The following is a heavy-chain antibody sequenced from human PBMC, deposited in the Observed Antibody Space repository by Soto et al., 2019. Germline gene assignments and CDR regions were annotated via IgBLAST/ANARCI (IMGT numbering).Heavy chain of an antibody. D-gene: IGHD5-12*01. CDR2: IGSTGSTI. J-gene: IGHJ4*02. V-gene: IGHV3-48*03. CDR3: ARRGYSGYDWGWYFDF. CDR1: GFDFRIYE. Sequence: GGSLRLSCEASGFDFRIYEMNWVRQAPGKGLEWLSYIGSTGSTIYYADSVKGRFTISRDDGKNSVYLQMNTLRAEDTAVYYCARRGYSGYDWGWYFDFWGQGTPVTVSS.